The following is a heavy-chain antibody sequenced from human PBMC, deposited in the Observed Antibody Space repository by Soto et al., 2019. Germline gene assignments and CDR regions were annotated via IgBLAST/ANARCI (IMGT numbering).Heavy chain of an antibody. V-gene: IGHV4-39*01. CDR3: ARRSGYCSSTSCLWGSWFDP. D-gene: IGHD2-2*01. CDR1: GGSISSSSYY. Sequence: SETLSLTCTVSGGSISSSSYYWGWIRQPPGKGLEWIGSIYYSGSTYYNPSLKSRVTISVDTSKNQFSLKLSSVTAADTAVYYCARRSGYCSSTSCLWGSWFDPWGQGTLVTVPQ. J-gene: IGHJ5*02. CDR2: IYYSGST.